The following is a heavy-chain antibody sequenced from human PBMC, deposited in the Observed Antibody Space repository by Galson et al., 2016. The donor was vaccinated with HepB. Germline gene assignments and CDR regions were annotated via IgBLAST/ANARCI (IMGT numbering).Heavy chain of an antibody. Sequence: SVKVSCKVSGYTLSEISVHWVRQAPGKGFEWIGGFDPEDGRTISARNFQGRVSVTGDTSTDTVYLELSRLRSEDTAIYYCSTVFCRGGSCYLLDLFDYWGQGTLVTVSS. CDR3: STVFCRGGSCYLLDLFDY. V-gene: IGHV1-24*01. J-gene: IGHJ4*02. D-gene: IGHD3-22*01. CDR1: GYTLSEIS. CDR2: FDPEDGRT.